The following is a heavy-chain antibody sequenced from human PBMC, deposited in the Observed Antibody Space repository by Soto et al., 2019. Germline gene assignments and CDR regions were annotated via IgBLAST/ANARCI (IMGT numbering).Heavy chain of an antibody. J-gene: IGHJ4*02. Sequence: EVQLVESGGGLVQPGGSLRLSCAASGFTFSSYWMHWVRQAPGKGLVWVSRINSDGSSTSYADSVKGRFTISRDNAKNTLYLQMNSLRAEDTAVYYCASVPAAAAALDYWGQGTLVTVSS. D-gene: IGHD2-2*01. CDR1: GFTFSSYW. CDR3: ASVPAAAAALDY. CDR2: INSDGSST. V-gene: IGHV3-74*01.